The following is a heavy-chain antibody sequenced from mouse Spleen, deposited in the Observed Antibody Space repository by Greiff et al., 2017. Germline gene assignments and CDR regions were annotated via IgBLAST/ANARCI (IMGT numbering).Heavy chain of an antibody. CDR2: IYPGDGDT. Sequence: QVQLKESGPELVKPGASVKISCKASGYAFSSSWMNWVKQRPGKGLEWIGRIYPGDGDTNYNGKFKGKATLTADKSSSTAYMQLSSLTSEDSAVYFCANHYYGSSGDYWGQGTTLTGSS. CDR1: GYAFSSSW. D-gene: IGHD1-1*01. CDR3: ANHYYGSSGDY. V-gene: IGHV1-82*01. J-gene: IGHJ2*01.